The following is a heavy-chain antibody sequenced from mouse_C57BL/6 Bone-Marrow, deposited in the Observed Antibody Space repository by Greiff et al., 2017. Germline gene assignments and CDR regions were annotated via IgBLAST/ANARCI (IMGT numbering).Heavy chain of an antibody. CDR3: ARGNYYGSTIDY. Sequence: ASGYTFTSYWMHWVKQRPGQGLEWIGNINPSNGGTNYNEKFKSKATLTVDKSSSTAYMQLSSLTSEDSAVYYCARGNYYGSTIDYWGPGTTHTVSS. J-gene: IGHJ2*01. CDR1: GYTFTSYW. V-gene: IGHV1-53*01. CDR2: INPSNGGT. D-gene: IGHD1-1*01.